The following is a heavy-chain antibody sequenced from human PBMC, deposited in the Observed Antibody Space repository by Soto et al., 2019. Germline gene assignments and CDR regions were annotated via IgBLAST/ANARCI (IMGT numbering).Heavy chain of an antibody. Sequence: GASVKVSCKASGGTFSSYAISWVRQAPGQGLEWMGGIIPIFGTANYAQKFQGRVTITADESTSTAYMELSSLRSEDTAVYYCARDRAHSGSYTHWFDPWGQGTLVTVSS. V-gene: IGHV1-69*13. CDR2: IIPIFGTA. J-gene: IGHJ5*02. D-gene: IGHD1-26*01. CDR3: ARDRAHSGSYTHWFDP. CDR1: GGTFSSYA.